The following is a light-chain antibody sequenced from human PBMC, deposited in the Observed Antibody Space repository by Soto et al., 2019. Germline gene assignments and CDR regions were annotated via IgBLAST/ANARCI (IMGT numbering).Light chain of an antibody. Sequence: QSALTQPASVSGSPGQSITISCTGTSSDVGNYNYGSWYQQHPGKAPKLMIYEVSNRPSGVSNRFSGSKSGKTASLTISGLQAEDEADYYCTSYTRSSTVVFGGGTKLTVL. CDR1: SSDVGNYNY. J-gene: IGLJ3*02. V-gene: IGLV2-14*01. CDR3: TSYTRSSTVV. CDR2: EVS.